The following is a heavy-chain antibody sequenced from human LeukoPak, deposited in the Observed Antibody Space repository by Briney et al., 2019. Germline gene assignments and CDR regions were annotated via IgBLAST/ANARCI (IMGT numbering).Heavy chain of an antibody. CDR3: AKVSSVQLERRRYYYYGMDV. CDR2: ITGSGDST. V-gene: IGHV3-23*01. J-gene: IGHJ6*02. CDR1: GFTFSSYG. Sequence: SGGSLRLSCAASGFTFSSYGMSWVRQAPGKGLEWVSVITGSGDSTYYTDSVKGRFTISRDNSKNTLYLQMDSLTAEDTAIYYCAKVSSVQLERRRYYYYGMDVWGQGTTVTVSS. D-gene: IGHD1-1*01.